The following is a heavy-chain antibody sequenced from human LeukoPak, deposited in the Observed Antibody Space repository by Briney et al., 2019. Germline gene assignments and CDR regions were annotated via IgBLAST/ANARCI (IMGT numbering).Heavy chain of an antibody. J-gene: IGHJ4*02. D-gene: IGHD3-3*01. CDR2: IYYSGST. V-gene: IGHV4-31*03. CDR3: ARETADFWSGYYYYFDY. CDR1: GGSVSSGGYY. Sequence: SETLSLTCTVSGGSVSSGGYYWSWIRQHPGKGLEWIGYIYYSGSTYYNPSLKSRVTISVDTSKNQFSLKLSSVTAADTAVYYCARETADFWSGYYYYFDYWGQGTLVTVSS.